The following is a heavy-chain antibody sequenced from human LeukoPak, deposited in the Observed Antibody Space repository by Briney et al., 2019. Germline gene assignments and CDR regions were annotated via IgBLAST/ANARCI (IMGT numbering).Heavy chain of an antibody. CDR2: IKQDGSEK. J-gene: IGHJ4*02. V-gene: IGHV3-7*01. CDR1: GFTFSSYW. Sequence: PGGSLRLSCAASGFTFSSYWMSWVRQAPGKGLEWVANIKQDGSEKYYVDSVKGRFTISRDNAKNSLYLQMNSLRAEDTAVYYCARDPNTYYYDSSGYSPDYWGQGTLVTVSS. D-gene: IGHD3-22*01. CDR3: ARDPNTYYYDSSGYSPDY.